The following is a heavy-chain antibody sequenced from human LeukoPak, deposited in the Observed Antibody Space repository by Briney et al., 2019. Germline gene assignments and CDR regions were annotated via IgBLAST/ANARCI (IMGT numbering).Heavy chain of an antibody. D-gene: IGHD2-2*01. J-gene: IGHJ6*02. CDR1: GFTFSNSW. CDR2: ISAGGDDT. V-gene: IGHV3-23*01. CDR3: AKYCITTNCYPRYGMDV. Sequence: SGGSLRLSCAASGFTFSNSWMSWARQAPGKGLEWVAAISAGGDDTFYADSVRGRFTIFRDNSRGTVFLQMNTLRAEDTAVYYCAKYCITTNCYPRYGMDVWGQGTTVTVSS.